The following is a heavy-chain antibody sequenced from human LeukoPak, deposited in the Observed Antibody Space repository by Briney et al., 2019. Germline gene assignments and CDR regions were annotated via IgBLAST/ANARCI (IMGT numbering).Heavy chain of an antibody. CDR1: GFTFSTYN. D-gene: IGHD6-19*01. CDR3: ARDHRYSSGWAGSFDY. V-gene: IGHV3-21*05. J-gene: IGHJ4*02. Sequence: PGGSLRLSCAASGFTFSTYNMNWVRQAPGKGLEWVSYITTSSSSIYYADSVKGRFTISRDNSKNTLYLQMNSLRAEDTAVYYCARDHRYSSGWAGSFDYWGQGTLVTVSS. CDR2: ITTSSSSI.